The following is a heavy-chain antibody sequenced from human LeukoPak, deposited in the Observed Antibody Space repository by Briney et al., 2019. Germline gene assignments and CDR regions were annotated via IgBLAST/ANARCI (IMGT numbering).Heavy chain of an antibody. CDR3: ARGIPWTMVRGVPLNYFDY. V-gene: IGHV3-21*01. D-gene: IGHD3-10*01. Sequence: GSLRLSCAASGFTFSSYSMNWVRQAPGKGLEWVSSISSSSSYIYYADSVKGRFTISRDNAKNSLYLQMNSLRAEDTAVYYCARGIPWTMVRGVPLNYFDYWGQGTQVTVSS. CDR2: ISSSSSYI. CDR1: GFTFSSYS. J-gene: IGHJ4*02.